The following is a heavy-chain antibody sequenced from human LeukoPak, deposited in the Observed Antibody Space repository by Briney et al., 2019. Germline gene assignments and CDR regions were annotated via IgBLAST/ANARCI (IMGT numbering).Heavy chain of an antibody. J-gene: IGHJ4*02. CDR2: INYSGST. CDR3: ARVRYRYYFDY. Sequence: SETLSLTCAVYGGSFSGYYWSWIRQPPGKGLEWIGEINYSGSTNYNPSLKSRVTISVDTSKNQFSLKLSSVTAADTAVYYCARVRYRYYFDYWGQGTLVTVSS. D-gene: IGHD1-14*01. V-gene: IGHV4-34*01. CDR1: GGSFSGYY.